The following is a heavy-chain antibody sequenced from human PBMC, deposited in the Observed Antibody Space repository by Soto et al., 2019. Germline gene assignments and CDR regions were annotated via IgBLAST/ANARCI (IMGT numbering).Heavy chain of an antibody. J-gene: IGHJ4*02. Sequence: GGSLRLSCAASGFTFSSYAMSWVRQAPGKGLEWVSAISGSGGSTYYADSVKGRFTISRDNSKNTLYLQMNSLRAEDTAVYYCARDPVLGYCSGGSCYFTQRSEPYWGQGTLVTVSS. D-gene: IGHD2-15*01. CDR1: GFTFSSYA. V-gene: IGHV3-23*01. CDR2: ISGSGGST. CDR3: ARDPVLGYCSGGSCYFTQRSEPY.